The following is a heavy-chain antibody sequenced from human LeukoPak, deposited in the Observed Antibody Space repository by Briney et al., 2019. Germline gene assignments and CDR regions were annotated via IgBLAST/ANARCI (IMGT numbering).Heavy chain of an antibody. V-gene: IGHV3-23*01. CDR2: ISGSGSST. J-gene: IGHJ4*02. Sequence: GGSLRLSCAASGFTFSSYAMSWVRQAPGKGLEWVSAISGSGSSTYYADSVKGRFTISRDNSKNTLYLQMNSLRAEDTAVYYCARPYCSGGSCYSQVALWGQGTLVTVSS. CDR3: ARPYCSGGSCYSQVAL. CDR1: GFTFSSYA. D-gene: IGHD2-15*01.